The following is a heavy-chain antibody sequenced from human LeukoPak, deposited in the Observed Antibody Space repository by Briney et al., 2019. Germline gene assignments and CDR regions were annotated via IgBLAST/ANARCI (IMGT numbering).Heavy chain of an antibody. Sequence: GESLKISCKGSGYSFTTYWIGWVRQMPGKGLEWMGIIYPGDSDTTYSPAFQGQVTISVDKSVNTAYLQWSSLKPSDTAGYYCARHGVGGSGSYSRYWGQGTLVTVSS. D-gene: IGHD1-26*01. V-gene: IGHV5-51*01. CDR3: ARHGVGGSGSYSRY. J-gene: IGHJ4*02. CDR2: IYPGDSDT. CDR1: GYSFTTYW.